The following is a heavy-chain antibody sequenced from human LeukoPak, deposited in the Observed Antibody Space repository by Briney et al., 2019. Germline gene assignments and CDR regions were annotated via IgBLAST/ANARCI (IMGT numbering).Heavy chain of an antibody. V-gene: IGHV4-39*02. CDR2: IYYSGST. Sequence: SETLSLTCTVSGGSISSSSYYWGWIRQPPGKGLEWIGSIYYSGSTYYNPSLKSRVTISVDTSKNQFSLKLSSVTAADTAVYYCARDWGSLPYGMDVWGQGTTVTVSS. CDR1: GGSISSSSYY. D-gene: IGHD3-16*01. J-gene: IGHJ6*02. CDR3: ARDWGSLPYGMDV.